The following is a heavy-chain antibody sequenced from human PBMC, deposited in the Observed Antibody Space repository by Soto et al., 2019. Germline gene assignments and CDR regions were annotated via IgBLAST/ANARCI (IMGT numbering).Heavy chain of an antibody. CDR1: GFTFSRFA. D-gene: IGHD1-26*01. CDR3: ANGKISTTTYTSFDS. CDR2: FSGPGGDT. Sequence: PGGSLRLSCEASGFTFSRFAMSWVRQAPGKGLEWVSTFSGPGGDTYYADSVKGRFTISRDNFKSSLYLQMSSLRAEDTAVYYCANGKISTTTYTSFDSWGQGTLVTVSS. J-gene: IGHJ5*01. V-gene: IGHV3-23*01.